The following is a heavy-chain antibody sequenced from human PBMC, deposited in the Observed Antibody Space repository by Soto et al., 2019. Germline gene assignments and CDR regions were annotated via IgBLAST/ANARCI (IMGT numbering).Heavy chain of an antibody. V-gene: IGHV3-74*01. CDR3: VRTSLVVAAATREDY. CDR1: GFTFSSYW. CDR2: INSEGSST. J-gene: IGHJ4*02. D-gene: IGHD2-15*01. Sequence: EVQLVESGGGLVQPGGSLRLSCAASGFTFSSYWMHWVRQAPGKGRVWVSRINSEGSSTSYADSVKGRFTISIENAKNTLYLQMNSLRAEDTAVYYCVRTSLVVAAATREDYWGQGTRVTVSS.